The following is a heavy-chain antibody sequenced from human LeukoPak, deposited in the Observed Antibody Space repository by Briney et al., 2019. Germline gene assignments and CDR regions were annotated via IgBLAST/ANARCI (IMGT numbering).Heavy chain of an antibody. CDR2: ISGSGGSK. D-gene: IGHD2-21*01. Sequence: VGSLRLSCAASGFTSSSYAMSWVRQAPGKGLEWVSAISGSGGSKYYPASVKGRFTISRDNYKNKLYLQMISLRVEDKAIYYCAKSGPVHRYYYYGMDVWGQGTTVTVSS. CDR3: AKSGPVHRYYYYGMDV. V-gene: IGHV3-23*01. CDR1: GFTSSSYA. J-gene: IGHJ6*02.